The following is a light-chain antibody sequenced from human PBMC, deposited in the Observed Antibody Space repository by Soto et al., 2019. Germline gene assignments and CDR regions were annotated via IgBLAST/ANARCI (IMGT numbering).Light chain of an antibody. CDR3: QQYGSSPPYT. CDR1: QSVSNNY. J-gene: IGKJ2*01. CDR2: GSS. Sequence: VLTQSPGTLSLSPGERATLSCRASQSVSNNYLAWYQQKPGQSPKLLIFGSSDMATGIPDRFSGSGSGTDFTLTISSLEPEDFAVYYCQQYGSSPPYTFGQGTKLEIK. V-gene: IGKV3-20*01.